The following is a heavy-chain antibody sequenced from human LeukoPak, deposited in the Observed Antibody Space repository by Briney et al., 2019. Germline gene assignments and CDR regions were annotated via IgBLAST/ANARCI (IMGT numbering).Heavy chain of an antibody. V-gene: IGHV3-23*01. Sequence: PGGSLRLSCAASGFTFSSYAMRGVRQAPGEGLEWVSAISGSGGSTYYADSVKGRFTISRDNSKNTLYLKMNSMRAEDTAVYYCAKDSSGYQDYWGQGTLVTVSS. CDR1: GFTFSSYA. CDR2: ISGSGGST. D-gene: IGHD3-22*01. J-gene: IGHJ4*02. CDR3: AKDSSGYQDY.